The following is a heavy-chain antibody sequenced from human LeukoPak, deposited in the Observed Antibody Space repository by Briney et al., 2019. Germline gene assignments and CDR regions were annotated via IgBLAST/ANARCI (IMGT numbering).Heavy chain of an antibody. V-gene: IGHV1-46*01. J-gene: IGHJ4*02. D-gene: IGHD3-3*01. Sequence: GASVKVSCKASGYTFTSYYMHWARQAPGQGLEWMGIINPSGGSTSYAQKFQGRVTMTRDTSTSTVYMELSSLRSEDTAVYYCARDRPTDFWSGYYTGIGFDYWGQGTLVTVSS. CDR3: ARDRPTDFWSGYYTGIGFDY. CDR2: INPSGGST. CDR1: GYTFTSYY.